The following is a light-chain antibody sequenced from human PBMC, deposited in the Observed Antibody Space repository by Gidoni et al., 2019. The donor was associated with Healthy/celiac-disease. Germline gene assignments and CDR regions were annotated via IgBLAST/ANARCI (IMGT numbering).Light chain of an antibody. J-gene: IGKJ1*01. CDR3: QQYNSYSRT. CDR2: KAS. V-gene: IGKV1-5*03. Sequence: DIQMTQSPSTLSASVGDRVTITCLASPSISSWLAWYQQKPGKAPKLLIYKASSLASGVPSRFSGSGSGTEFTLTISSLQPDDFATYYCQQYNSYSRTFGQGTKVEIK. CDR1: PSISSW.